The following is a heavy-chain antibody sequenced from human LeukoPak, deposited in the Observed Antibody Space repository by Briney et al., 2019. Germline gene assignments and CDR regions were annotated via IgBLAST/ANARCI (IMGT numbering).Heavy chain of an antibody. CDR1: GGSMRSYY. CDR3: ARAPGGYGSGSRGAFDI. Sequence: SETLSLTCSVSGGSMRSYYWNWIRQPPGKGLEWIGYIYYSGSTNYNPSLESRVTISVDTSKNQFSLKLSSVTAADTAAYYCARAPGGYGSGSRGAFDIWGQGTMVTVSS. J-gene: IGHJ3*02. V-gene: IGHV4-59*01. D-gene: IGHD3-10*01. CDR2: IYYSGST.